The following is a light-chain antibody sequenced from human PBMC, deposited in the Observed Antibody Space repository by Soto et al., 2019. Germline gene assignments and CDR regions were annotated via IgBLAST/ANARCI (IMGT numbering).Light chain of an antibody. J-gene: IGLJ2*01. Sequence: QSVLTQPASVSGSPGQSVTISCTGTSSDVGAYGYVSWYQQHPGKAPKLMIFDVSNRPSGVSNRFSGSKSGNTASLTISGLQAEDEGEYYCSSYTTSTTVVFGGGTKVTVL. CDR1: SSDVGAYGY. CDR2: DVS. V-gene: IGLV2-14*01. CDR3: SSYTTSTTVV.